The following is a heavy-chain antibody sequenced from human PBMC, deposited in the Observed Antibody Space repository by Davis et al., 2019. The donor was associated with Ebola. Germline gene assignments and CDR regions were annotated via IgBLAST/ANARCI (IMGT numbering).Heavy chain of an antibody. CDR2: TYYRSKWYN. Sequence: PSETLSLTCAISGDSVSSNSAAWNWIRQSPSRGLEWLGRTYYRSKWYNDYAVSVKSRITINPDTSKNQFSLQLNSVTPEDTAVYYCARAGTTPDYYYYYMDVWGKGTTVTVSS. CDR1: GDSVSSNSAA. CDR3: ARAGTTPDYYYYYMDV. V-gene: IGHV6-1*01. J-gene: IGHJ6*03. D-gene: IGHD1-1*01.